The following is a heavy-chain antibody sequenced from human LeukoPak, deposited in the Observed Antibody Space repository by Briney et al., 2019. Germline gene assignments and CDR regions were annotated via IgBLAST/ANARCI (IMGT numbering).Heavy chain of an antibody. CDR2: IYYSGST. J-gene: IGHJ4*02. D-gene: IGHD3-3*01. Sequence: PSETLSLTCTVSGGSISSSNYYWGWVRQPPGKGLEWIANIYYSGSTYYSPSLRSRVTISVDTSENQFSLKLTSVTAADTAVYYCARHASVSGNWPRPLDYWGQGSLVTVSS. CDR3: ARHASVSGNWPRPLDY. CDR1: GGSISSSNYY. V-gene: IGHV4-39*01.